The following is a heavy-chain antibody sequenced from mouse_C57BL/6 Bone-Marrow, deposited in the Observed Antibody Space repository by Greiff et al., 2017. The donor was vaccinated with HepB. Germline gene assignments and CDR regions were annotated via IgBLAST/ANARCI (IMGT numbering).Heavy chain of an antibody. D-gene: IGHD1-1*01. V-gene: IGHV1-55*01. CDR3: ARSPTVVATGFDY. Sequence: QVLLQQPGAELVKPGASVKMSCKASGYTFTSYWITWVKQRPGQGLEWIGDIYPGSGSTNYNEKFKSKATLTVDTSSSTAYMQLSSLTSEDSAVYYCARSPTVVATGFDYWGQGTTLTVSS. CDR1: GYTFTSYW. J-gene: IGHJ2*01. CDR2: IYPGSGST.